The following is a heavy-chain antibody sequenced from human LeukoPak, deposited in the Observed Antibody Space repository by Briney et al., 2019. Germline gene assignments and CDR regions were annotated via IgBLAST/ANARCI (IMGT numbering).Heavy chain of an antibody. CDR1: GYTFTGYY. Sequence: ASVKVSCKASGYTFTGYYLHWVRQAPGRGREWMGWINPNSGDTNYAQKFQGRVSMTRDTSISTAYMELSGLRSDDTAVYYCARDPGFWSGYYNFDFWGQGTLVTVSS. CDR2: INPNSGDT. CDR3: ARDPGFWSGYYNFDF. D-gene: IGHD3-3*01. J-gene: IGHJ4*02. V-gene: IGHV1-2*02.